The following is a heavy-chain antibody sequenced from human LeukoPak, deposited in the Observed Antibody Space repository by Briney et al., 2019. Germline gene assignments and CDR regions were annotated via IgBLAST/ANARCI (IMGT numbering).Heavy chain of an antibody. Sequence: ASVKVSCKVSGYTLTELSMHWVRQAPGKGLEWMGRFDPEDGDTIYAQKFQGRVTITADTSRDTVYMELSSLRSEDTAVYYCATEGKIVRGVYTDYWGQGTLVTVSS. CDR1: GYTLTELS. CDR3: ATEGKIVRGVYTDY. J-gene: IGHJ4*02. D-gene: IGHD3-10*02. CDR2: FDPEDGDT. V-gene: IGHV1-24*01.